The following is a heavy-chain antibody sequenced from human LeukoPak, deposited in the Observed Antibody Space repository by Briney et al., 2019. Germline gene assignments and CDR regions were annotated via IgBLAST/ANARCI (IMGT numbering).Heavy chain of an antibody. Sequence: ASVKVSCKASGYTFTSYYMHWVRQAPGQGLEWMGIINPSGGSTSYAQKFQGRVTMTRDTSTSTVYMELSSLRSEDTAVYYCARGIAAAFHPISYYMDVWGKGTTVTVSS. J-gene: IGHJ6*03. V-gene: IGHV1-46*01. CDR1: GYTFTSYY. CDR2: INPSGGST. CDR3: ARGIAAAFHPISYYMDV. D-gene: IGHD6-13*01.